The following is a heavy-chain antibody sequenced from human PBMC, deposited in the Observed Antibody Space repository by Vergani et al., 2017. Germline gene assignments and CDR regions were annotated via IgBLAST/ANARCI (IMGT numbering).Heavy chain of an antibody. Sequence: QVQLQESGPGLVKPSETLSLTCTVSGGSISSYYWSWIRQPPGKGLEWIGYIYYSGSTNDNPSLKSRVTISVDTSKNQFSLKLSSVTAADTAVYYCARYPCSGGSCYSDYWGQGTLVTVSS. V-gene: IGHV4-59*01. J-gene: IGHJ4*02. CDR1: GGSISSYY. D-gene: IGHD2-15*01. CDR3: ARYPCSGGSCYSDY. CDR2: IYYSGST.